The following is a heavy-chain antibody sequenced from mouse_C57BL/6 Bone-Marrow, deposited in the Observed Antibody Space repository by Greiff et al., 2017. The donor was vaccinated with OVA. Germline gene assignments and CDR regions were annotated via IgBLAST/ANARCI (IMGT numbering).Heavy chain of an antibody. Sequence: EVQRVESGGGLVKPGGSLKLSCAASGFTFSSYAMSWVRQTPEKRLEWVATISDGGSYTYYPDNVKGRFTISRYNAKNNLYLQMSHLKSEDTAMYYCATIRGSMDYWGQGTSVTVSS. CDR2: ISDGGSYT. V-gene: IGHV5-4*01. J-gene: IGHJ4*01. CDR1: GFTFSSYA. CDR3: ATIRGSMDY. D-gene: IGHD1-1*01.